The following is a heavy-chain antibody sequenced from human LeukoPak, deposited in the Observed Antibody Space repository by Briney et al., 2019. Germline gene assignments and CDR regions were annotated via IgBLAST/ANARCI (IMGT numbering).Heavy chain of an antibody. Sequence: PGGSLRLSCAASGFTFSSYGMHWVRQAPGKGLEWVAVISYDGSNKYYADSVKGRFTISRDNSKNTLYLHMNSLRAEDTAVYYCAKSYSSSWSPNDYWGQGTLVTVSS. D-gene: IGHD6-13*01. CDR3: AKSYSSSWSPNDY. CDR1: GFTFSSYG. V-gene: IGHV3-30*18. J-gene: IGHJ4*02. CDR2: ISYDGSNK.